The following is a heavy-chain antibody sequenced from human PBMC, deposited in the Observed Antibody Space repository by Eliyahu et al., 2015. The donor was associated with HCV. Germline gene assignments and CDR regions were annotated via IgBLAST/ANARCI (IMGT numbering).Heavy chain of an antibody. D-gene: IGHD5-18*01. J-gene: IGHJ4*02. CDR1: GXTFSXYA. CDR3: ALEGGYSYGRLTNFDY. Sequence: QVQLVQSGAEVKKPGSSVKVSCKASGXTFSXYAISWVRQAPGQGLEWMGGIIPIFGTANYAQKFQGRVTITADESTSTAYMELSSLRSEDTAVYYCALEGGYSYGRLTNFDYWGQGTLVTVSS. V-gene: IGHV1-69*01. CDR2: IIPIFGTA.